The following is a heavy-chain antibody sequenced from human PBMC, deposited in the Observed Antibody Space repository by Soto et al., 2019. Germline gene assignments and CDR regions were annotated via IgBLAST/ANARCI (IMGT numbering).Heavy chain of an antibody. CDR1: GGSISSYY. D-gene: IGHD2-15*01. J-gene: IGHJ6*03. CDR3: AREGVVAAASYYYYYMDV. CDR2: IYYSGST. Sequence: PSETLSLTCTVSGGSISSYYWSWIRQPPGKGLEWIGYIYYSGSTNYNPSLKSRVTISVDTSKNQFSLKLSSVTAADTAVYYCAREGVVAAASYYYYYMDVWGKGTTVTVSS. V-gene: IGHV4-59*01.